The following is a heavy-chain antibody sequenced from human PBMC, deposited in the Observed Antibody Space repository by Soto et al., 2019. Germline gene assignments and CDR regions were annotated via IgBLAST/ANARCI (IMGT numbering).Heavy chain of an antibody. V-gene: IGHV3-23*04. Sequence: EVQLVDSGGGLVQPGASLRLSCAASGFTFSSYAMSWVRQAPGKGLEWVSAISGSGGSTYYADSVKGRFTISRDDSRNTLYLQMNSLRAEDTAVYYYAKKGIDCGADFNPMGHYDYWGQGTLVTVSS. CDR3: AKKGIDCGADFNPMGHYDY. D-gene: IGHD2-21*02. CDR2: ISGSGGST. CDR1: GFTFSSYA. J-gene: IGHJ4*02.